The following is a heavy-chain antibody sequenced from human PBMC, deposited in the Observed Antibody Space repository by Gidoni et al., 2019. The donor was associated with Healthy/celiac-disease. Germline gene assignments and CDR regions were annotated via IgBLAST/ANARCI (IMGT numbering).Heavy chain of an antibody. D-gene: IGHD2-21*02. CDR3: AREWAEVVTAIQVVYYYYGMDV. V-gene: IGHV1-18*01. Sequence: VQLVPSGAEVKKPGASVKVSCQASGYTFTSYGISWVRQAPGQGLEWMGWISAYNGNTNYAQKLQGRVTMTTDTSTSTAYMELRSLRSDDTAVYYCAREWAEVVTAIQVVYYYYGMDVWGQGTTVTVSS. J-gene: IGHJ6*02. CDR1: GYTFTSYG. CDR2: ISAYNGNT.